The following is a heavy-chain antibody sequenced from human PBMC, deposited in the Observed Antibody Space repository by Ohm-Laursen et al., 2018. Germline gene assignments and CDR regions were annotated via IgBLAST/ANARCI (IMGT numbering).Heavy chain of an antibody. CDR1: GFTFSSYS. CDR2: ISSSSSYI. Sequence: SLRLSCTASGFTFSSYSMNWVRQAPGKGLEWVSSISSSSSYIYYADSVKGRFTISRDNAKNSLHLQMNSLRAEDTAVYYCSRGGLRWRYYWGQGTLVTVSS. D-gene: IGHD4-23*01. CDR3: SRGGLRWRYY. J-gene: IGHJ4*02. V-gene: IGHV3-21*01.